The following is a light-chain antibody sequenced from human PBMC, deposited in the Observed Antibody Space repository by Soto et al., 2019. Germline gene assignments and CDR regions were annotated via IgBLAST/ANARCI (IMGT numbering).Light chain of an antibody. V-gene: IGKV3D-20*02. CDR2: GAS. Sequence: ENVLTQSPGTLSLSPGERATLSCRASQSLSSSYLAWYQQKPGQAPRLLIYGASSRATGIPARFSGSGSGTDFTLTISSLEPEDFAVYYCQQRSNWPGTFGQGTKVDIK. J-gene: IGKJ1*01. CDR3: QQRSNWPGT. CDR1: QSLSSSY.